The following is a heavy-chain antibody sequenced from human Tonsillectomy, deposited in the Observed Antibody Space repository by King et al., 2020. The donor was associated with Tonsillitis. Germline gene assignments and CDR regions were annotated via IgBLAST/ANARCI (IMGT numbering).Heavy chain of an antibody. Sequence: VQLVESGGGLVQPGGSLRLSCAASGFTFSSYAMSWVRQAPGKGLEWVSGISGSGYSTYYADSVKGRLTISRDDSEQTLYMQVNSLRAEDTAVYYCEKMGDCSGIFYNFFAYWGQGKLFTVSS. J-gene: IGHJ4*02. D-gene: IGHD3-10*02. V-gene: IGHV3-23*04. CDR3: EKMGDCSGIFYNFFAY. CDR1: GFTFSSYA. CDR2: ISGSGYST.